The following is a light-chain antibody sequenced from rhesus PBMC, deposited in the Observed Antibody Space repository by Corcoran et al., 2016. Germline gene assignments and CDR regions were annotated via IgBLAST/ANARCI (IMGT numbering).Light chain of an antibody. CDR2: EVS. J-gene: IGKJ2*01. Sequence: DIVMTQTPLSLPVTPGEPASISCRSSQSLLDSEDGNTYLDWYLPKPGPSPQLLIYEVSNRASGVPDRFSGSGSDTDFTLKISRVEAEDVGVYYCMQGIEFPYSFGQGTKVEIK. CDR3: MQGIEFPYS. V-gene: IGKV2-104*02. CDR1: QSLLDSEDGNTY.